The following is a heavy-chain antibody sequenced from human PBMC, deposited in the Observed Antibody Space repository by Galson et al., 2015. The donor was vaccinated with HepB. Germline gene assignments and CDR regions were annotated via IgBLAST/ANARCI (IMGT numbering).Heavy chain of an antibody. CDR3: ARAPRWLQHNWYFGL. D-gene: IGHD5-24*01. J-gene: IGHJ2*01. CDR1: GFTFSNYG. CDR2: ISDSGGST. Sequence: SLRLSCAASGFTFSNYGMRWVRQAPGKGLEWVSAISDSGGSTYHADSVKGRFTISRDNSKNTLYLQTNSLRVEDTAVYYCARAPRWLQHNWYFGLWGRGTLVTVSS. V-gene: IGHV3-23*01.